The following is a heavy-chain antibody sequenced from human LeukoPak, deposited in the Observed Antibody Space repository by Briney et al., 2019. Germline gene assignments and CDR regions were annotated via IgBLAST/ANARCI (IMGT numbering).Heavy chain of an antibody. CDR1: GDFISSRSYY. CDR3: ARLQYSSSSANFDY. CDR2: IYYTGSA. V-gene: IGHV4-39*07. D-gene: IGHD6-6*01. J-gene: IGHJ4*02. Sequence: SETLSLSRTVSGDFISSRSYYWGWIRQPPGKGLEWIGNIYYTGSAYYNPSLKSRVTISVDTSKNQFSLRLSSVTAADTAVYYCARLQYSSSSANFDYWGQGTLVTVSS.